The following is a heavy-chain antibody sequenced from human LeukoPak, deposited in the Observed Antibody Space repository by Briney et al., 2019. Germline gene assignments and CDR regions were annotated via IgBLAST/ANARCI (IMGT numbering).Heavy chain of an antibody. Sequence: GESLKISCKGSGYSFTSYWIGWVRQMPGKGLEWMGIIHPGDSATRNSPSFQGQVTFSVDKSISTAYLQWSSLKASDTAVYYCARQRGGCSGGSCTGMDVWGKGTTVTVSS. CDR1: GYSFTSYW. CDR3: ARQRGGCSGGSCTGMDV. D-gene: IGHD2-15*01. V-gene: IGHV5-51*01. CDR2: IHPGDSAT. J-gene: IGHJ6*04.